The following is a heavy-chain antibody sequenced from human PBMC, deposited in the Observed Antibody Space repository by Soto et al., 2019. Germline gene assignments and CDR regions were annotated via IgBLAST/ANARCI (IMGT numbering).Heavy chain of an antibody. Sequence: PGGSLRLSCAASGFTFSSYAMSWVRQAPGKGLEWVSAISGSGGSTYYADSVKGRFTISRDNSKNTLYLQMNSLRAEDTAVYYCAIPPRRWLVQTFDYWGQGTLVTVSS. D-gene: IGHD6-19*01. CDR3: AIPPRRWLVQTFDY. CDR1: GFTFSSYA. V-gene: IGHV3-23*01. J-gene: IGHJ4*02. CDR2: ISGSGGST.